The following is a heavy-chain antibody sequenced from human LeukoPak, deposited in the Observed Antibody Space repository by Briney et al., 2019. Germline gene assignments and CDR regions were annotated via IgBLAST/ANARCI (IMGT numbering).Heavy chain of an antibody. D-gene: IGHD2-15*01. V-gene: IGHV1-2*02. CDR2: INPNSGGT. J-gene: IGHJ5*02. CDR3: ARDRVAATGNWFDP. Sequence: ASVKVSCKASGYTFTGYYMHWVRQAPGQGLEWMGWINPNSGGTKYAQKFQGRVTMTRDTSISTAYMELSSLRSDDTAVYYCARDRVAATGNWFDPWGQGTLLTVSS. CDR1: GYTFTGYY.